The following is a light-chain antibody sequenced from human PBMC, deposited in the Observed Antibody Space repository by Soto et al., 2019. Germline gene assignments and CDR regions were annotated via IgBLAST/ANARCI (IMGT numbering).Light chain of an antibody. V-gene: IGLV2-23*01. J-gene: IGLJ1*01. Sequence: QAVLAQPASVSGSPGQSITISSTGTRSDGGAYNSVSWYQQHPHRAPQVRTYKGTQRPSEVSNLFSGSTSGNAASLTISALQTDDEAAYFCCSSAPESTYVCGTGTKVTVL. CDR1: RSDGGAYNS. CDR2: KGT. CDR3: CSSAPESTYV.